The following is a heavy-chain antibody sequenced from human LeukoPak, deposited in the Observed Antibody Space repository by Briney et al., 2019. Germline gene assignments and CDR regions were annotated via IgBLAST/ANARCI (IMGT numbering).Heavy chain of an antibody. D-gene: IGHD1-26*01. J-gene: IGHJ4*02. V-gene: IGHV3-30*04. Sequence: GGSLRLSCAASGFTFSSYAMHWVRQAPGKGLEWVAVISYDGSNKYYADSVKGRFTISRDNSKNTLYLQMNSLRAEDTAVYYCAREWELLRGVFDYWGQGTLVTVSS. CDR2: ISYDGSNK. CDR1: GFTFSSYA. CDR3: AREWELLRGVFDY.